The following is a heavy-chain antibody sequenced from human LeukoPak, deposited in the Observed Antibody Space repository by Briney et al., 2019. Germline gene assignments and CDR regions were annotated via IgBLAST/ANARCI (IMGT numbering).Heavy chain of an antibody. D-gene: IGHD2-15*01. Sequence: SETLSLTCTVSGGSISTFHWSWIRQPPGKGLEWIGYIYYSGSTNYSPSLKSRVTISVDTSKNQFSLKLSSVTAADTAVYYCARQIVVVPAALYWFDPWGQGTLVTVSS. J-gene: IGHJ5*02. CDR3: ARQIVVVPAALYWFDP. V-gene: IGHV4-59*08. CDR2: IYYSGST. CDR1: GGSISTFH.